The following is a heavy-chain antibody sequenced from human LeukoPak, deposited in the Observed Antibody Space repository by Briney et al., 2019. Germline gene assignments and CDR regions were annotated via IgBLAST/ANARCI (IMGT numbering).Heavy chain of an antibody. D-gene: IGHD2-2*01. CDR1: GGSISSSSYY. Sequence: SETLSLTCTVSGGSISSSSYYWGWIRQPPGKGLEWIGSIYYSGSTYYNPSLKSRVTISVDTSKNQFSLKLSSVTAADTAVYYCARKYIVVVPAAPRVDNWFDPWGQGTLVTVSS. CDR3: ARKYIVVVPAAPRVDNWFDP. J-gene: IGHJ5*02. CDR2: IYYSGST. V-gene: IGHV4-39*07.